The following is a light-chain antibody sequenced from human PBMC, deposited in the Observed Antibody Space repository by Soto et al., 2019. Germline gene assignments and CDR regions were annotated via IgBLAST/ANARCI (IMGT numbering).Light chain of an antibody. CDR2: KVS. V-gene: IGKV2-30*01. J-gene: IGKJ2*01. Sequence: DIVMTQSPLSLPVTLGQPASISCRSSQSLVYSNGNIYLNWFQQRPGQSPRRLIYKVSNRDSGVPDRFSGSGSGTDFTLKISRVEAEDLGIYYCMQGTQWPPTFGQGTKLEI. CDR3: MQGTQWPPT. CDR1: QSLVYSNGNIY.